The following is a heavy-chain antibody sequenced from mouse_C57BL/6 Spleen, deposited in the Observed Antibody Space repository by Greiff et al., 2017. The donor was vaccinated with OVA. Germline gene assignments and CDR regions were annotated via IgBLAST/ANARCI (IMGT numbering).Heavy chain of an antibody. CDR3: ARPPFITTSGGMDY. V-gene: IGHV8-8*01. J-gene: IGHJ4*01. D-gene: IGHD1-1*01. CDR1: GFSLSTFGMG. Sequence: QVTLKESGPGILQPSQTLSLTCSFSGFSLSTFGMGVGWIRQPSGKGLEWLAHIWWDDDKYYNPALKSRLSTSKDTSNNQVFLKIANVETADTATYYGARPPFITTSGGMDYWGQGTSVTVSS. CDR2: IWWDDDK.